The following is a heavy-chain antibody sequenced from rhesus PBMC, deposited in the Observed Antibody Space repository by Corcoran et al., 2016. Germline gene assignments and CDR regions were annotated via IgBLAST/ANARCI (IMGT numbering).Heavy chain of an antibody. D-gene: IGHD5-42*01. Sequence: QVQLQESGPGLVKPSETLSLTCAVSGYSISSGYYWGWIRQPPGKGLEWIGSISGSGGSNYLNPSLKRRVSLAGHTAKSQLSLRLSSGTGADTGVYYCARVRSSWSEWDTVGTEWYFDLWGPGTPITISS. J-gene: IGHJ2*01. CDR2: ISGSGGSN. V-gene: IGHV4S14*01. CDR3: ARVRSSWSEWDTVGTEWYFDL. CDR1: GYSISSGYY.